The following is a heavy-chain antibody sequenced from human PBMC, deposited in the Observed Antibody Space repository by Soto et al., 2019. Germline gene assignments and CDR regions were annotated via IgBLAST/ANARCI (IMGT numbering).Heavy chain of an antibody. CDR1: GGSITYC. CDR3: TRQGFGEVHGLVDV. Sequence: SDTLSLTCTVSGGSITYCCSWMRLSPGKGLEWIGYINSNGYSSYNPSLKSRVTLSVDTSKNQFSLKLSSVTAADAAVYYCTRQGFGEVHGLVDVWGQGTTVT. V-gene: IGHV4-59*08. CDR2: INSNGYS. D-gene: IGHD3-10*01. J-gene: IGHJ6*02.